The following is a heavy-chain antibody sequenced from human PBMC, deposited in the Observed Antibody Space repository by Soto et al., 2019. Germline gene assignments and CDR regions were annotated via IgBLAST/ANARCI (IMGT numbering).Heavy chain of an antibody. V-gene: IGHV1-69*02. J-gene: IGHJ4*02. Sequence: QVQLVQSGAEVKKPGSSVKVSCKASGGTFSSYTISWVRQAPGQGLEWMGRIIPILGIANYAQKFQGRVTITADKSTSTAYMELSSLRSEDTVVYYCARAHMVRGVIPFDYWGQGTLVTVSS. D-gene: IGHD3-10*01. CDR3: ARAHMVRGVIPFDY. CDR1: GGTFSSYT. CDR2: IIPILGIA.